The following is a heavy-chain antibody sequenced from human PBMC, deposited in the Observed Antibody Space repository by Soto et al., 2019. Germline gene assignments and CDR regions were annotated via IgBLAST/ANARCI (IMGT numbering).Heavy chain of an antibody. D-gene: IGHD4-4*01. CDR2: ISYDGSNK. CDR1: GFTFSSYG. J-gene: IGHJ6*02. V-gene: IGHV3-30*18. Sequence: PGGSLRLSCAASGFTFSSYGMHWVRQAPGKGLEWVAVISYDGSNKYYADSVKGRFTISRDNSENTLYLQMNSLRAEDTAVYYCAKGGRYSTYYYYGMDVWGQGTTVTVSS. CDR3: AKGGRYSTYYYYGMDV.